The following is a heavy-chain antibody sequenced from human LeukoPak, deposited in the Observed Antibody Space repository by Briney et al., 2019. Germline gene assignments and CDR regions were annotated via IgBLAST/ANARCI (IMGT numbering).Heavy chain of an antibody. V-gene: IGHV1-69*05. CDR1: GYTFSSYA. D-gene: IGHD6-6*01. Sequence: SVKVSCKASGYTFSSYAISWVRQAPGQGLEWMGGIIPIFGTANYAQKFQGRVTITTDESTSTAYMELSSLRSEDTAVYYCARAHAPYSSSSPFGYYYYYMDVWGKGTTVTVSS. J-gene: IGHJ6*03. CDR2: IIPIFGTA. CDR3: ARAHAPYSSSSPFGYYYYYMDV.